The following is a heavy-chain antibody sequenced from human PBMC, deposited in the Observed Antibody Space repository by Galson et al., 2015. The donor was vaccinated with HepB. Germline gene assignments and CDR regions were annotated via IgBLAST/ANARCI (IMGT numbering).Heavy chain of an antibody. CDR2: ISAYDGYT. CDR3: ARVVTAGAPSFDY. Sequence: SVKVSCKASGYTFINYAISWVRQAPGQGLEWMGWISAYDGYTNYQQKFRGRVTMTTDTSTSTAYMDLRSLRSDDTAVYYCARVVTAGAPSFDYWGQGTLVTVSS. CDR1: GYTFINYA. V-gene: IGHV1-18*01. J-gene: IGHJ4*02. D-gene: IGHD4-23*01.